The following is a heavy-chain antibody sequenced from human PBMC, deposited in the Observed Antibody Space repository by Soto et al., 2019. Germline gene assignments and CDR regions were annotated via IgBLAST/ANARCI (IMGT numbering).Heavy chain of an antibody. CDR2: IYPGDSDT. D-gene: IGHD3-16*01. CDR3: ARRARGNWALDY. V-gene: IGHV5-51*01. J-gene: IGHJ4*02. CDR1: GYIFTNYW. Sequence: PGESLKISCNASGYIFTNYWIGWVRQMPGKGLEWMGIIYPGDSDTRYSPSFEGQVTISADKSITTAHLQWTSLKASDTAIYFCARRARGNWALDYWGQGTQVTVSS.